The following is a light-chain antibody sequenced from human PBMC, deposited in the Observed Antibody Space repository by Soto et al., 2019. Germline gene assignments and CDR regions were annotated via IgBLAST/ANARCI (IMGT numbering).Light chain of an antibody. CDR3: QHYNNWPRT. J-gene: IGKJ1*01. V-gene: IGKV3-15*01. CDR2: GAS. Sequence: EIVMTQSPATLSVSPGERATLSCRASQSVSSNLAWYQQKPGQAPRLLIYGASTRATGFPARFSGSGSGTEFTLTISSLQSEDFAVYYCQHYNNWPRTFGQGTKVDIK. CDR1: QSVSSN.